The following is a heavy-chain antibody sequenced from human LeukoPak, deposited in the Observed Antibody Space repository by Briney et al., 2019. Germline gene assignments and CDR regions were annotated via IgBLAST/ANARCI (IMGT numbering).Heavy chain of an antibody. CDR1: GFTFSSYS. CDR2: ISSSSSYI. J-gene: IGHJ4*02. Sequence: PGGSLRLSCAASGFTFSSYSMNWVRQAPGKGLEWVSSISSSSSYIYYADSVKGRFTISRDNAKDTLYLQMNSLRAEDTAVYYCARDDLKQLWLRAIDYWGQGTLVTVSS. D-gene: IGHD5-18*01. CDR3: ARDDLKQLWLRAIDY. V-gene: IGHV3-21*01.